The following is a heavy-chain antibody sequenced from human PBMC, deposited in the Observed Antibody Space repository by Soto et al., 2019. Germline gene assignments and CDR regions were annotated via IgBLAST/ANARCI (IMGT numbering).Heavy chain of an antibody. V-gene: IGHV1-69*12. J-gene: IGHJ4*02. CDR2: ITPIFGAL. Sequence: QVQLVHAGAELTQPGSSVKVSRKASVGTFSSYALSWVRQAPEQGLQWLGGITPIFGALNYAQKFQGRATITADASTSTAYMQLSSLRSEDTAVYYCARDDYYYSSGYIVPGYWGRGTLVSVSS. D-gene: IGHD3-22*01. CDR3: ARDDYYYSSGYIVPGY. CDR1: VGTFSSYA.